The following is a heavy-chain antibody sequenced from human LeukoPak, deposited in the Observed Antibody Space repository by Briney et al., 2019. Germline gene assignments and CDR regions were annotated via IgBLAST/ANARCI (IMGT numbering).Heavy chain of an antibody. D-gene: IGHD4-11*01. Sequence: SETLSLTCTVSGYSISSGYYWGWIRQPPGKGLEWIGSIYHSGSTYYNPSLKSRVTISVDTSKNQFSLKLSSVTAADTAVYYCARVTTHNWFDPWGQGTLVTVSS. CDR1: GYSISSGYY. V-gene: IGHV4-38-2*02. CDR2: IYHSGST. J-gene: IGHJ5*02. CDR3: ARVTTHNWFDP.